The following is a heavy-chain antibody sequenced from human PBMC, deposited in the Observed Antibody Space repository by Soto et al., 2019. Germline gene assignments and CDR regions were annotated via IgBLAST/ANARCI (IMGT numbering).Heavy chain of an antibody. CDR3: ARHYGIAAAGTSYYYGMDV. V-gene: IGHV5-51*01. CDR1: GYSFTSYW. J-gene: IGHJ6*02. CDR2: IYPGDSDT. D-gene: IGHD6-13*01. Sequence: GESLKISCKGSGYSFTSYWIGWVRQMPGKGLEWMGIIYPGDSDTRYSPSFQGQVTISADKSISTAYLQWSSLKASDTAMYYCARHYGIAAAGTSYYYGMDVCGQGTTVTVSS.